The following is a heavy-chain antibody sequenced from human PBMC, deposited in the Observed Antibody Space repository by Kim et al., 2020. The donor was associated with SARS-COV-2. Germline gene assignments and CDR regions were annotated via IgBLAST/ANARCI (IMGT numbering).Heavy chain of an antibody. D-gene: IGHD5-12*01. CDR3: ASRRGYGSSGLEYDY. CDR2: INHSGST. Sequence: SETLSLTCAVYGGSFSGYYWSWIRQPPGKGLEWIGEINHSGSTNYNPSLKSRVTISVDTSKNQFSLKLSSVTAADTAVYYCASRRGYGSSGLEYDYWGQGTLVTVSS. V-gene: IGHV4-34*01. CDR1: GGSFSGYY. J-gene: IGHJ4*02.